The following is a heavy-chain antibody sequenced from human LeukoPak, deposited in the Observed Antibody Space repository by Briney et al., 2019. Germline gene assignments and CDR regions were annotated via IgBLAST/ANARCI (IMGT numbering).Heavy chain of an antibody. CDR1: GFTFSNYN. J-gene: IGHJ6*03. D-gene: IGHD3-10*01. CDR3: ARLSAYYYGSYFYYYMDV. V-gene: IGHV3-21*01. CDR2: ISSSSSYI. Sequence: PGGSLRLSCAASGFTFSNYNMNWVRQAPGKGLEWVSSISSSSSYIYYADSVKGRFTISRDNAKNSLYLQMNSLRAEDTALYYCARLSAYYYGSYFYYYMDVWGKGTTVTVSS.